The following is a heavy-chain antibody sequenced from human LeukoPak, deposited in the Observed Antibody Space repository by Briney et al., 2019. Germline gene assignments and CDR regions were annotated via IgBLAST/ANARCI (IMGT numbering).Heavy chain of an antibody. V-gene: IGHV3-72*01. CDR2: IRNKPHSYTT. Sequence: GGSLRLSCAASGFTFSDSYMAWVRQAPGKGLQWVGRIRNKPHSYTTDYAASVKGRFTISRDDSKNSLFLQMNTLKTEDTAVYYCVRVRHGDYFDPWGLGTLVTVSS. CDR3: VRVRHGDYFDP. J-gene: IGHJ4*02. D-gene: IGHD4-17*01. CDR1: GFTFSDSY.